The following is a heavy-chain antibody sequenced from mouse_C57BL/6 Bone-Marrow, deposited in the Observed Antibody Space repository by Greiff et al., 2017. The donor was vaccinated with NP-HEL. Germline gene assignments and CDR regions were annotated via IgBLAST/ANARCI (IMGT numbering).Heavy chain of an antibody. CDR2: IYPGDGDT. CDR1: GSAFSRSW. CDR3: ARWGDDRNY. J-gene: IGHJ2*01. Sequence: QVQLKQSGPELVKPGASVKISCKASGSAFSRSWMNWVTQRPGKGLEWIGRIYPGDGDTTYNGKFKGKATLTADKSTSTGYMQLSSLTSEDSAVYFCARWGDDRNYWGQGTTLTVSS. D-gene: IGHD2-2*01. V-gene: IGHV1-82*01.